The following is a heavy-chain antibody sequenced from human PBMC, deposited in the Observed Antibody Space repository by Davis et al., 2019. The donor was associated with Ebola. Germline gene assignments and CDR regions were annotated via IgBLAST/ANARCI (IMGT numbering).Heavy chain of an antibody. J-gene: IGHJ3*02. V-gene: IGHV5-51*01. CDR2: IYPGDSDT. CDR1: GYSFTSYW. Sequence: GESLKISCRVSGYSFTSYWIGWVRQMPGKGLEWMGIIYPGDSDTRYSPSFQGQVTISADKSISTAYLQWSSLKASDTAMYYCARLPRSRIDAFDIWGQGTMVTVSS. CDR3: ARLPRSRIDAFDI. D-gene: IGHD1-14*01.